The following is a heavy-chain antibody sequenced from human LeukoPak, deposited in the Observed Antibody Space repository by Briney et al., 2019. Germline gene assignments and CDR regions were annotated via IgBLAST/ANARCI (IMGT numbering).Heavy chain of an antibody. D-gene: IGHD7-27*01. CDR3: VRTPPNWGFDY. CDR2: MSPNSGDT. Sequence: ASVKVSCKASGYTFTTHDINWVRQATGQGLEWLGWMSPNSGDTGYAQKFQGRVTMTSDSSISTAYMELSSLRSEDTAIYYCVRTPPNWGFDYWGQGTLVTVST. CDR1: GYTFTTHD. V-gene: IGHV1-8*01. J-gene: IGHJ4*02.